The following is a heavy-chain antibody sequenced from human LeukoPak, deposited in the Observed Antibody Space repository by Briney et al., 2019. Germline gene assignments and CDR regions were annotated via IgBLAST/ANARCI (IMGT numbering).Heavy chain of an antibody. J-gene: IGHJ4*02. CDR2: IHSSGST. Sequence: SETLSLTCTVSGGSISSYYWSCIRQPAGKGLEWIGRIHSSGSTHYNPSLKSRVTMSLDTSKNQFSLKLTSATAADTAVYYCARDNDFFDYWGQGTLVTVSS. CDR3: ARDNDFFDY. CDR1: GGSISSYY. V-gene: IGHV4-4*07.